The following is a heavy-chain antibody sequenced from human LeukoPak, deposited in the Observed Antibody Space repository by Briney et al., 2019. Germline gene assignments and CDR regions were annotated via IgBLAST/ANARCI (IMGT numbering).Heavy chain of an antibody. CDR2: IYYSEYT. D-gene: IGHD3-22*01. CDR3: AGGNFYDSRGHPYHFHF. J-gene: IGHJ4*02. Sequence: PSETLSLTCTVSGVSISSYYWSWIRQPPGKGLEWIGYIYYSEYTNYNSSLKSRVTISEDTSKNQFSLKLTSVTAADTAVYYCAGGNFYDSRGHPYHFHFWGQGTLVSVSS. V-gene: IGHV4-59*01. CDR1: GVSISSYY.